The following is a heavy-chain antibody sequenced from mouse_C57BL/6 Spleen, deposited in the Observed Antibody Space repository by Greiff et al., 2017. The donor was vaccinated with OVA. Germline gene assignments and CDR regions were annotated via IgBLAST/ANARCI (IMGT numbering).Heavy chain of an antibody. Sequence: VQLQQSGPELVKPGASVKISCKASGYSFTSYYIHWVKQRPGQGLEWIGWIYPGSGNTKYNEKFKGKATLTADTSSSTAYMQLSSLTSEDSAVYYCARSYYYGSSLYAMDYWGQGTSVTVSS. J-gene: IGHJ4*01. CDR3: ARSYYYGSSLYAMDY. CDR2: IYPGSGNT. V-gene: IGHV1-66*01. D-gene: IGHD1-1*01. CDR1: GYSFTSYY.